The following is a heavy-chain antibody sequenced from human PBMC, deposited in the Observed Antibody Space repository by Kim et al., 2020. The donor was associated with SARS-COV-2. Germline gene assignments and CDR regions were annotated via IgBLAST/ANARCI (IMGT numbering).Heavy chain of an antibody. V-gene: IGHV3-23*01. Sequence: GGSLRLSCAASGFTFSSYAMSWVRQAPGKGLEWVSTISGSGGSTYYADSVKGRFTISRDNSKNTLYLQMNSLRAEDTAVYYCAKVPRDGYNSLLHWGQGTLVTVSS. CDR2: ISGSGGST. CDR1: GFTFSSYA. D-gene: IGHD5-12*01. CDR3: AKVPRDGYNSLLH. J-gene: IGHJ4*02.